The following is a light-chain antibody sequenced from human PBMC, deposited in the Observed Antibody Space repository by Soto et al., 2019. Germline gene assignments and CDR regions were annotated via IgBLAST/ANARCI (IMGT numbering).Light chain of an antibody. J-gene: IGLJ3*02. CDR2: EAT. CDR1: SSDLGTYNL. Sequence: QSALAQPASVSGSPGQSITISCTGTSSDLGTYNLVSWYQQHPGKAPKLTIYEATKRPSGVSDRFSGSKSGNTASLTISGLQAEDEVYYYCCSYAGGSTLVFGGGTKLTVL. V-gene: IGLV2-23*01. CDR3: CSYAGGSTLV.